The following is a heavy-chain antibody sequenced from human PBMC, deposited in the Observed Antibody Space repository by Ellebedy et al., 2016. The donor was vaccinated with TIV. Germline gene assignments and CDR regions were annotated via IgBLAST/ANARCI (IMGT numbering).Heavy chain of an antibody. CDR2: ISTAGDT. D-gene: IGHD1-14*01. J-gene: IGHJ4*02. Sequence: GESLKISCAASGFTFSSYAMHWVRQRTGKGLEWVSAISTAGDTYYPGSVKGRFTISRENAKNSMYLQMNSLRAEDTAVYYCARATAGFDYWGRGTLVTVSS. V-gene: IGHV3-13*01. CDR3: ARATAGFDY. CDR1: GFTFSSYA.